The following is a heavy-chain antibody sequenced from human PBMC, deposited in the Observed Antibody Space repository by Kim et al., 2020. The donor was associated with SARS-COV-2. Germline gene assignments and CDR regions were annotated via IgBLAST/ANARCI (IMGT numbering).Heavy chain of an antibody. J-gene: IGHJ5*02. CDR2: IYYSGDT. Sequence: SETLSLTCTVSGGSISSSSYYWGWIRQPPGKGLEWIGSIYYSGDTYYNPSLKSRVTISVDTSKNHFSLKLSSVTAADTSVYYCARHSFTIFGVANWFDPWGQGALVTVSS. CDR1: GGSISSSSYY. V-gene: IGHV4-39*01. D-gene: IGHD3-3*01. CDR3: ARHSFTIFGVANWFDP.